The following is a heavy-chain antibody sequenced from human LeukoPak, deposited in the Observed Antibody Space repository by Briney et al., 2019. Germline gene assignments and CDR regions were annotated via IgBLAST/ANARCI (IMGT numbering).Heavy chain of an antibody. CDR3: ARDRGGFYDSSGYFDY. CDR1: GGTFSSYA. V-gene: IGHV1-69*05. J-gene: IGHJ4*02. CDR2: ITPIFGTA. D-gene: IGHD3-22*01. Sequence: GASVKVSCKASGGTFSSYAISWVRQAPGQGLEWMGGITPIFGTANYAQKFQGRVTITTDESTSTAYMELSSLRSEDTAVYYCARDRGGFYDSSGYFDYWGQGTLVTVSS.